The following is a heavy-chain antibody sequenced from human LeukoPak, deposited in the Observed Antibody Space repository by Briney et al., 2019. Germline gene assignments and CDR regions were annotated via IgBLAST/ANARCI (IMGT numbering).Heavy chain of an antibody. J-gene: IGHJ4*02. CDR1: GFTFSSYA. D-gene: IGHD4-17*01. Sequence: GGSLRLSCAASGFTFSSYAMNWVRQAPGKGLEWVSSISGSGGRTYYADSVKGRFTISRDNSKNTLYLHMNSLRAEDTVVYYCAKDGHDYGDYYFDYWGPGTLVTVSS. CDR2: ISGSGGRT. CDR3: AKDGHDYGDYYFDY. V-gene: IGHV3-23*01.